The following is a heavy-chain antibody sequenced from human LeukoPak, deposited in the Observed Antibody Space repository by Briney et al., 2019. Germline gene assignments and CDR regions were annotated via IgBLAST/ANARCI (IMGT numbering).Heavy chain of an antibody. D-gene: IGHD1-26*01. CDR1: GFSVSTTY. CDR2: IYSGGST. CDR3: AREYSGSYYFDS. Sequence: GGSLRLSCAASGFSVSTTYMSWVRQAPGKGLEWVSVIYSGGSTYSADSVKGRFTISRDNSKNMLYLQMNSLRAEDTAVYYCAREYSGSYYFDSWGQGTLVTVSS. J-gene: IGHJ4*02. V-gene: IGHV3-53*01.